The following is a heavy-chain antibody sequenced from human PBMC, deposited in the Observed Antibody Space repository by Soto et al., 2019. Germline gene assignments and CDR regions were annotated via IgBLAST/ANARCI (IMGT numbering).Heavy chain of an antibody. CDR3: AREGPPDIAWFDP. CDR2: SA. J-gene: IGHJ5*02. CDR1: GGTFSIYT. D-gene: IGHD2-15*01. Sequence: QVQLVQSGAEVKKPGSSVKVSCKASGGTFSIYTISLVRQAPGQGLEWMGGSANSAQKFQGRLTVTADESTSTVYLELSSLTSEDTAVYYCAREGPPDIAWFDPWGQGTLVSVSS. V-gene: IGHV1-69*01.